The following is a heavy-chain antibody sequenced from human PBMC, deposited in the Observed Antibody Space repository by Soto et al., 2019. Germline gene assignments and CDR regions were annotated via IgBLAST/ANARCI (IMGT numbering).Heavy chain of an antibody. D-gene: IGHD3-22*01. CDR1: GGTFSSYA. CDR3: ARDPTYYYDSSGYSAAGGY. V-gene: IGHV1-69*06. CDR2: IIPIFGTA. Sequence: SVKVSCKASGGTFSSYAISWVRQAPGQGLEWMGGIIPIFGTANYAQKFQGRVTITADKSTSTAYMELSSLRSEDTAVYYCARDPTYYYDSSGYSAAGGYWGQGTLVTVSS. J-gene: IGHJ4*02.